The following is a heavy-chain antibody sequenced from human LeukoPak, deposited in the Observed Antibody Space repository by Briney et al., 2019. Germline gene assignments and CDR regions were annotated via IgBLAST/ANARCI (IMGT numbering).Heavy chain of an antibody. CDR2: ISSSSSYI. V-gene: IGHV3-21*01. Sequence: PGGSLRLSCAASGFTFSSYSMNWVRPAPGKGPEWVSSISSSSSYIYYADSVKGRFTISRDNAKNSLYLQMNSLRAEDTAVYYCARVEYYYGSGSYRVFDYWGQGTLVTVSS. J-gene: IGHJ4*02. D-gene: IGHD3-10*01. CDR3: ARVEYYYGSGSYRVFDY. CDR1: GFTFSSYS.